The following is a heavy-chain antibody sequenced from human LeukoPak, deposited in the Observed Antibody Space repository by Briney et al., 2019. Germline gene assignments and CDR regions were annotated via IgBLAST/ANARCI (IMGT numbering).Heavy chain of an antibody. CDR1: GGTFSSYA. J-gene: IGHJ6*02. D-gene: IGHD6-19*01. Sequence: SVKVSCKASGGTFSSYAISWVRQAPGQGLEWMGRIIPILGIANYAQKFQGRVTITADKSTSTAYMELSSLRAEDTAVYYCARDSGWPSPFYYYYYGMDVWGQGTTVTVSS. CDR3: ARDSGWPSPFYYYYYGMDV. CDR2: IIPILGIA. V-gene: IGHV1-69*04.